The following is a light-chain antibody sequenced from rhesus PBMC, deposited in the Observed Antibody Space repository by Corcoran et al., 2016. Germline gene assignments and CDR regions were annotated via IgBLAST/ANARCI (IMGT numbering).Light chain of an antibody. J-gene: IGKJ3*01. V-gene: IGKV1-74*01. CDR1: ENVNNY. CDR3: QHGYGTPFT. Sequence: DIQMTQSPSSLSASVGDRVTITCRASENVNNYLNWYQQKPGKAPKLLIYKASTLQSGVPSRFSGSESWTDYTFTISSLQPEDVATYYCQHGYGTPFTFGPGTRLDIK. CDR2: KAS.